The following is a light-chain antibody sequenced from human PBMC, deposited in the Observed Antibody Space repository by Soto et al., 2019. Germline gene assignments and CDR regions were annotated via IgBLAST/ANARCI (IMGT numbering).Light chain of an antibody. CDR1: SSDVGGYNY. CDR2: EVS. V-gene: IGLV2-14*01. J-gene: IGLJ1*01. Sequence: SVLTQPATVSGYPGQSITISCTGTSSDVGGYNYVSWYQQHPGKAPKLMIYEVSNRPSGVSNRFSGSKSGNTASLTISGLQAEDEADYYCSSYTSSSTLVFGTGTKVTVL. CDR3: SSYTSSSTLV.